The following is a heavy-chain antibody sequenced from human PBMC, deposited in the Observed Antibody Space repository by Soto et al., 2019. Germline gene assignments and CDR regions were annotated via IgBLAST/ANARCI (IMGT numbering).Heavy chain of an antibody. V-gene: IGHV3-30-3*01. CDR2: ISYDGTNK. J-gene: IGHJ4*02. D-gene: IGHD7-27*01. Sequence: QVQLVESGGGVVQPGRSLRLSCAASGFSFSISPMHWVRQAPGKGPEWVALISYDGTNKFYADSVKGRFTISRDNSKSTLYLQVHSLRSEDAAVYYCARDPKTSGGQNWAFNYFDSWGQGTLVTVSS. CDR3: ARDPKTSGGQNWAFNYFDS. CDR1: GFSFSISP.